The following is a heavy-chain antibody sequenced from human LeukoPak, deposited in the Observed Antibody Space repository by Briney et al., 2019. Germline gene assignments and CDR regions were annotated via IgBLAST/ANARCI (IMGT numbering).Heavy chain of an antibody. CDR2: IYTSGST. CDR3: ARGGERYCSSTSCSLDY. CDR1: GGSISSGSYY. J-gene: IGHJ4*02. D-gene: IGHD2-2*01. Sequence: SQTLSLTCTVSGGSISSGSYYWRWIRQPAGKGLEWIGRIYTSGSTNYNPSLKSRVTISVDTSKNQFSLKLSSVTAADTAVYYCARGGERYCSSTSCSLDYWGQGTLVTVSS. V-gene: IGHV4-61*02.